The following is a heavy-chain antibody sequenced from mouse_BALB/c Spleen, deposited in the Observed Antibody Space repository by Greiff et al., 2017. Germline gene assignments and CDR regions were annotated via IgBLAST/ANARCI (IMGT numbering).Heavy chain of an antibody. CDR1: GYTFTSYT. CDR2: INPSSGYT. V-gene: IGHV1-4*02. Sequence: QVQLKQSAAELARPGASVKMSCKASGYTFTSYTMHWVKQRPGQGLEWIGYINPSSGYTEYNQKFKDKTTLTADKSSSTAYMQLSSLTSEDSAVYYCARGGQNYYFDYWGQGTTLTVSS. J-gene: IGHJ2*01. CDR3: ARGGQNYYFDY.